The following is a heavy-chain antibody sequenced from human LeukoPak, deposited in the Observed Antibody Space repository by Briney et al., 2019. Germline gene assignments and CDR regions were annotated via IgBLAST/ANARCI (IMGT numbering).Heavy chain of an antibody. CDR3: ARALEGTTGRFDY. CDR2: INHSGST. CDR1: GGSFSGYY. D-gene: IGHD1-7*01. Sequence: SETLSLTCAVYGGSFSGYYWSWIRQPPGKGLEWIGEINHSGSTNYNPSLKSRVTISVDTSKNQFSLKLTSVTAADTAVYYCARALEGTTGRFDYWGQGTLATVSS. V-gene: IGHV4-34*01. J-gene: IGHJ4*02.